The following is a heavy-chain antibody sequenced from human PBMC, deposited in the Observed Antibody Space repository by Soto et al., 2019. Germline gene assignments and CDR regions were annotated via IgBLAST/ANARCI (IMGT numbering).Heavy chain of an antibody. V-gene: IGHV3-23*01. J-gene: IGHJ4*02. CDR3: AKDWEEILVVPAAMPYYFDY. CDR2: ISGSGGST. Sequence: EVQLLESGGGLVQPGGSLRLSCAASGFTFSSYAMSWVRQAPGKGLEWVSAISGSGGSTYYADSGKGRFTISRENSKNTLYLQMNSLRAEDTAVYYCAKDWEEILVVPAAMPYYFDYWGQGTLVTVSS. CDR1: GFTFSSYA. D-gene: IGHD2-2*01.